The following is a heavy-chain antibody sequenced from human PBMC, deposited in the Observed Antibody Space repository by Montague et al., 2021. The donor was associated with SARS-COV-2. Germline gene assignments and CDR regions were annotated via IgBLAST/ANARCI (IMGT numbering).Heavy chain of an antibody. J-gene: IGHJ5*02. CDR3: ARRSRVVTAIWALRTSLTSWFDP. V-gene: IGHV4-34*01. Sequence: SETLSLTCTVCGASISIGDYYWSWIRQPPGKGLEWIGEINHSGSTNYNPSLKSRVTISVDTSKNQFSLKLSSVTAADTAVYYCARRSRVVTAIWALRTSLTSWFDPWGQGTLVTVSS. D-gene: IGHD2-21*02. CDR1: GASISIGDYY. CDR2: INHSGST.